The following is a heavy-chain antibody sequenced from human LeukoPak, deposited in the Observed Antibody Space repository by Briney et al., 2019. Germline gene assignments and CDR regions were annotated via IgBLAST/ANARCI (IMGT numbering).Heavy chain of an antibody. Sequence: GRSLRLSCAASGFTFSSYAMHWVRQAPGKGLEWVAVISYDGSNKYYADSVKGRFTISRDNSKNTLYLQMNSLRAEDTAVYYCAILGGYCSGGSCYHVFDYWGQGTLVTVSS. J-gene: IGHJ4*02. D-gene: IGHD2-15*01. V-gene: IGHV3-30-3*01. CDR1: GFTFSSYA. CDR2: ISYDGSNK. CDR3: AILGGYCSGGSCYHVFDY.